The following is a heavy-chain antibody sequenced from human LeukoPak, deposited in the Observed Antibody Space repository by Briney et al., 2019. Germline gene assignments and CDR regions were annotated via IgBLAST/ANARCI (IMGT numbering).Heavy chain of an antibody. Sequence: ASVKVSCKGSGYSFTDYYMHWVRQAPGQGLEWMGWINPNSDATNYAQKFQGRVTMTRDTSISTAYMELSRLRSDDTAVYYCARALTPYNWNLLAFDYWGQGTLVTVSS. V-gene: IGHV1-2*02. CDR3: ARALTPYNWNLLAFDY. CDR2: INPNSDAT. CDR1: GYSFTDYY. D-gene: IGHD1-20*01. J-gene: IGHJ4*02.